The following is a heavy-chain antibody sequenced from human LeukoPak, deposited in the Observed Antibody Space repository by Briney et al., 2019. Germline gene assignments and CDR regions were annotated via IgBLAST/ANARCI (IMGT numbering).Heavy chain of an antibody. V-gene: IGHV1-69*13. Sequence: GASVKVSCKASGGTFSSYAISWVRQAPGQGLEWMGGIIPIFGSANYAQKFQGRVTITADESTSTAYMELSSLRSEDTAVYYCARDRRAYCSVGSCYSPLDYWGQGTLVTVSS. CDR3: ARDRRAYCSVGSCYSPLDY. D-gene: IGHD2-15*01. CDR1: GGTFSSYA. CDR2: IIPIFGSA. J-gene: IGHJ4*02.